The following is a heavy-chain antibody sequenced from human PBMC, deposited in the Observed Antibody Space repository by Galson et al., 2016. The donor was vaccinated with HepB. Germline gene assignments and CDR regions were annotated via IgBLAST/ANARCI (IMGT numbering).Heavy chain of an antibody. CDR2: IRYSTST. V-gene: IGHV4-39*01. CDR1: AASNSSASNF. J-gene: IGHJ4*02. CDR3: SNGEGFDY. Sequence: ETLSLTCSVSAASNSSASNFWGWIRQPPGKGLEWIGSIRYSTSTYYNPALKSRVTISLDRSKKQFSLKMTSVTAADTAVYFCSNGEGFDYWGQGTQVTVSS. D-gene: IGHD2-8*01.